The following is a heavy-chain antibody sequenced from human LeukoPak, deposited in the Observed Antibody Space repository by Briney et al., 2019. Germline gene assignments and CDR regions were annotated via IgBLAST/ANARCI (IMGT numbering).Heavy chain of an antibody. D-gene: IGHD2-21*02. CDR3: ASIGLTTIGFDY. V-gene: IGHV4-59*01. CDR1: GGSISSYY. CDR2: IYYSGST. J-gene: IGHJ4*02. Sequence: SETLSLTCTVSGGSISSYYLSWIRQPPGKGLEWIGYIYYSGSTNYNPSLKSRVTISVDTSKNQFSLKLSSVTAADTAVYYCASIGLTTIGFDYWGQGTLVTVSS.